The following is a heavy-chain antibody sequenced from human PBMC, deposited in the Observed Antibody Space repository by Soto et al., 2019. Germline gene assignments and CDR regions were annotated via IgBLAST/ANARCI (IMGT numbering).Heavy chain of an antibody. CDR2: IYHSGST. CDR3: ARVRGALFDY. Sequence: SETLSLTCAVSGGSISSGGYSWSWIRQPPGKGLEWIGYIYHSGSTYYNPSLKSRVTISVDRSKNQFSLKLSSVTAADTAVYYCARVRGALFDYWGQGTLVTVSS. V-gene: IGHV4-30-2*01. J-gene: IGHJ4*02. D-gene: IGHD3-10*01. CDR1: GGSISSGGYS.